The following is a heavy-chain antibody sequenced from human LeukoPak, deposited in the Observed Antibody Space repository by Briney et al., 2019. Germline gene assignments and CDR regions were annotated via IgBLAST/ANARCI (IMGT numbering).Heavy chain of an antibody. CDR2: MNPNSGNT. V-gene: IGHV1-8*01. CDR1: GYTFTSYD. D-gene: IGHD3-16*01. CDR3: ARGKFTSRSGHYYMDV. J-gene: IGHJ6*03. Sequence: ASVKVSCKASGYTFTSYDINWVRQATGQGLEWMGWMNPNSGNTGYAQKFQGRVTMTRNTSISTAYMELSSLRSEDTAVYYCARGKFTSRSGHYYMDVWAKGPRSPSP.